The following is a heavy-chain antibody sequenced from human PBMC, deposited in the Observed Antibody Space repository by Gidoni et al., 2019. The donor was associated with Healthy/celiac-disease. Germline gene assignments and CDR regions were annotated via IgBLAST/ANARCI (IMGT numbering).Heavy chain of an antibody. J-gene: IGHJ4*02. CDR3: ARLHYDFWSGYPDY. D-gene: IGHD3-3*01. Sequence: QLQLQESGPGLVKPSETLSLTCTVSGGSISSSSYYWGWIRQPPGKGLEWIGSIYYSGSTYYNPSLKSRVTISVDTSKNQFSLKLSSVTAADTAVYYCARLHYDFWSGYPDYWGQGTLVTVSS. CDR2: IYYSGST. V-gene: IGHV4-39*01. CDR1: GGSISSSSYY.